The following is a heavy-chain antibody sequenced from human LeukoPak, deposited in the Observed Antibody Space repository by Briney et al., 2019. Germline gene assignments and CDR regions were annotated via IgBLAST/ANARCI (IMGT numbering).Heavy chain of an antibody. CDR1: GYTFASYY. CDR2: INPSDGSS. Sequence: ASVKVSCKASGYTFASYYIDWVRQAPGQELEWMGIINPSDGSSNYAQNFQGRVTMTRDTSTSTVYMELSSLRSEDTAVYYCARDIGRWLQFHYFDYWGQGTLVTVSS. D-gene: IGHD5-24*01. J-gene: IGHJ4*02. V-gene: IGHV1-46*01. CDR3: ARDIGRWLQFHYFDY.